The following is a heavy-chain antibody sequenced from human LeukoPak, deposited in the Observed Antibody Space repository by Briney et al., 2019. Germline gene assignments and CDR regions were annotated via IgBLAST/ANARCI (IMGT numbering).Heavy chain of an antibody. J-gene: IGHJ3*02. Sequence: SVKVSCKASGGTFSSYAISWVRQAPGQGLEWMGGIIPIFGTANYAQKFQGRVTITADESTSTAYMELSSLRSEDTAVYYCAIQKPTAEAAGNVFKIWGKGKMVTVPS. D-gene: IGHD6-13*01. CDR2: IIPIFGTA. CDR1: GGTFSSYA. V-gene: IGHV1-69*13. CDR3: AIQKPTAEAAGNVFKI.